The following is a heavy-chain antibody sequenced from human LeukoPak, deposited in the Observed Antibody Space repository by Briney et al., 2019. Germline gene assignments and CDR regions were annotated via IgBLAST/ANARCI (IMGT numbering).Heavy chain of an antibody. D-gene: IGHD3-3*01. CDR3: ARHDADYDFWSGYYTRWFDP. J-gene: IGHJ5*02. Sequence: SETLSLTCAVSGYSISSGYYWGWIRQPPGKGLEWFGSIYHSGRTYYNPSLKSRVTISVDTSKNQFSLKLSSVTAADTAVYYCARHDADYDFWSGYYTRWFDPWGQGTLVTVSS. V-gene: IGHV4-38-2*01. CDR1: GYSISSGYY. CDR2: IYHSGRT.